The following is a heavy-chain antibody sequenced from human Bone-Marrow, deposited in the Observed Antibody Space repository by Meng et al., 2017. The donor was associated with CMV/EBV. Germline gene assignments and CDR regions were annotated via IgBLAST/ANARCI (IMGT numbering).Heavy chain of an antibody. CDR3: ARGVATLGY. Sequence: GESLKISCAASGFTFSSYAMHWVRQAPGKGLEWVAVISYVGSNKYYADSVKGRFTISRDNSKNTLYLQMNSLRAEDTAVYYCARGVATLGYWGQGTLVPVPS. J-gene: IGHJ4*02. D-gene: IGHD5-24*01. CDR1: GFTFSSYA. CDR2: ISYVGSNK. V-gene: IGHV3-30*04.